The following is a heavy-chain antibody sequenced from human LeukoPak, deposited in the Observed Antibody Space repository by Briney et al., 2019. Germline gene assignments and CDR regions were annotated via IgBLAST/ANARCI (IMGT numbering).Heavy chain of an antibody. J-gene: IGHJ4*02. Sequence: SVKVSCKASGGTFSSYAISWVRQAPGQGLEWMGRIIPILGIANYAQKFQGRVTITADKSTSTAYMELSSLRSENTAVYYCARENGSGSYIWGQGTLVTVSS. CDR3: ARENGSGSYI. D-gene: IGHD3-10*01. CDR2: IIPILGIA. CDR1: GGTFSSYA. V-gene: IGHV1-69*04.